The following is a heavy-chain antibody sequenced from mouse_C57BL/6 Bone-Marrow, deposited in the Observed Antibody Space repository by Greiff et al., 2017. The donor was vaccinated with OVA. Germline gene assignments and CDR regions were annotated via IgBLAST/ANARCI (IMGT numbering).Heavy chain of an antibody. Sequence: VQLQQSGPELVKPGASVKISCKASGYTFTDYYMNWVKQSHGKSLEWIGDINPNNGGNSYNQKFKGKATLTVDKSSSTAYMELRSLTSEDAAVYYCARRRVITTVVADFDVWGTGTTVTVSS. D-gene: IGHD1-1*01. J-gene: IGHJ1*03. CDR2: INPNNGGN. V-gene: IGHV1-26*01. CDR1: GYTFTDYY. CDR3: ARRRVITTVVADFDV.